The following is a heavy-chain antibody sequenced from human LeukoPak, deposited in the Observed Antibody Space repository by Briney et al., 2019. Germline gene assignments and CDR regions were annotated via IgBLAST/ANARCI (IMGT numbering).Heavy chain of an antibody. CDR2: INSDGSST. Sequence: PGGSLRLSCAASGFTFSSYWMHWVRQAPGKGLVWVSRINSDGSSTSYADSVKGRFTISGDNAKNTLYLQMNSLRAEDTAVYYCARDGSGSYHDAFDIWGQGTMVTVSS. V-gene: IGHV3-74*01. D-gene: IGHD3-10*01. CDR3: ARDGSGSYHDAFDI. CDR1: GFTFSSYW. J-gene: IGHJ3*02.